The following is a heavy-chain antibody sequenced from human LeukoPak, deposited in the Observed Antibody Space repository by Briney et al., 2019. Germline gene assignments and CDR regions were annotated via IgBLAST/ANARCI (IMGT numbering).Heavy chain of an antibody. CDR1: GFTFSSYA. Sequence: GGSLRLSCAASGFTFSSYAMSWVRQAPGKGLEWVSAISGSGGSTYYADSVKGRFTISRGNSKNTLYLQMNSLRAEDTAIYYCAKDLGDSSGYNPFDYWGQGTLVTVSS. V-gene: IGHV3-23*01. D-gene: IGHD3-22*01. J-gene: IGHJ4*02. CDR3: AKDLGDSSGYNPFDY. CDR2: ISGSGGST.